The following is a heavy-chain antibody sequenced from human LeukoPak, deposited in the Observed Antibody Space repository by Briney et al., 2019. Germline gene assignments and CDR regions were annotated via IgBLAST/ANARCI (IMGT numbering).Heavy chain of an antibody. CDR3: ARATQDIVVVDY. CDR2: IYYSGST. CDR1: GGSISSYH. Sequence: SETLSLTCTVSGGSISSYHWSWIRQPPGKGLEWIGYIYYSGSTNYNPSLKSRVTISVDTSKNQFSLKLSSVTAADTAVYYCARATQDIVVVDYWGQGTLVTVSS. D-gene: IGHD2-2*01. J-gene: IGHJ4*02. V-gene: IGHV4-59*01.